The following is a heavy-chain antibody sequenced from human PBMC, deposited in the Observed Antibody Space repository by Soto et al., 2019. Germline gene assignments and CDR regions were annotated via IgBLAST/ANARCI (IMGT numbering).Heavy chain of an antibody. J-gene: IGHJ5*02. V-gene: IGHV3-7*03. CDR3: VRDAVVVGWFDP. Sequence: GGSLRLSCVASGFVFSSHWMSWVRQAPGKGLEWVANIKEDGSEKFYVDSVKGRFTISRDNAKNSLFLQMNSLRVDDTAVYYCVRDAVVVGWFDPWGQGILVTVSS. D-gene: IGHD2-15*01. CDR1: GFVFSSHW. CDR2: IKEDGSEK.